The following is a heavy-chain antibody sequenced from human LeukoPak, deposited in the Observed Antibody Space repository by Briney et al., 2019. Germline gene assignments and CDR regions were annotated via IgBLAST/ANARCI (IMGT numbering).Heavy chain of an antibody. V-gene: IGHV3-21*01. J-gene: IGHJ4*02. Sequence: GGSLRLSCAASGFTFSSYWMHWVRQAPGKGLEWVSSISSSSSYIYYADSVKGRFTISRDNAKNSLYLQMNSLRAEDTAVYYCARDLKLAYFDYWGQGTLVTVSS. CDR1: GFTFSSYW. CDR2: ISSSSSYI. CDR3: ARDLKLAYFDY.